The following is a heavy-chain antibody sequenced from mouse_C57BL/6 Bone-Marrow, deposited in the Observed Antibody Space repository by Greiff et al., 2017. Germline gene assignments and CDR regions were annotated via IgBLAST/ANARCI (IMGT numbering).Heavy chain of an antibody. CDR3: ARWAGGSSQSDY. J-gene: IGHJ2*01. Sequence: QVHVKQSGAELARPGASVKLSCKASGYTFTSYGISWVKQRTGQGLEWIGEIYPRSGNTYYNEKFKGKATLTADKSSSTAYMELRSLTSEDSAVYFCARWAGGSSQSDYWGQGTTLTVSS. D-gene: IGHD1-1*01. CDR2: IYPRSGNT. CDR1: GYTFTSYG. V-gene: IGHV1-81*01.